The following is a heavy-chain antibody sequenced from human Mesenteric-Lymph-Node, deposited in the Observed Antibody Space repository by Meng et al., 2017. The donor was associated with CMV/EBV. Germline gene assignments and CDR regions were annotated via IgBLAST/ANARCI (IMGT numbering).Heavy chain of an antibody. D-gene: IGHD3-10*01. J-gene: IGHJ4*02. CDR1: YIFTNYD. Sequence: YIFTNYDINWVRQATGQGLEWRGWMNRNSGSTGRAREFKGRVTMTIDASISTAYMELSGLRSDDTAVYYCAREGGSGSYSTYYFDFWGQGTLVTVSS. V-gene: IGHV1-8*01. CDR3: AREGGSGSYSTYYFDF. CDR2: MNRNSGST.